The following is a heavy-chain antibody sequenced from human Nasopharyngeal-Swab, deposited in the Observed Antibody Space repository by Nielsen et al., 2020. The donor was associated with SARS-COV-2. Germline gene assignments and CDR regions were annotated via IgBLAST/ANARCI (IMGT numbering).Heavy chain of an antibody. J-gene: IGHJ2*01. CDR1: GFTFSTSW. CDR2: ISSDGKTI. CDR3: ARDGGYGYWYFDL. V-gene: IGHV3-74*01. D-gene: IGHD3-16*01. Sequence: GESLKISCAASGFTFSTSWMHWVRQAPGKGLVWVSRISSDGKTIDYADSVQGRFTISRDNTKSTLYLQVNSLRAEDTAVYYCARDGGYGYWYFDLWGRGTLVTVSS.